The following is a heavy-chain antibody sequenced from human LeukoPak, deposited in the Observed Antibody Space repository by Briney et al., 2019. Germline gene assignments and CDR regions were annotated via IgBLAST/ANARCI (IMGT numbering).Heavy chain of an antibody. Sequence: SETLSLTCTVSGDSISTSNSYWGWIRQPPGKGLEWIGSIYYSGNTYYNASLKSRVTISVDTSKNQFSLKFTSVTAADTAVYYCARGYCSGGSCYSYYYYNYMDVWGKGTTVTVSS. D-gene: IGHD2-15*01. J-gene: IGHJ6*03. V-gene: IGHV4-39*01. CDR2: IYYSGNT. CDR3: ARGYCSGGSCYSYYYYNYMDV. CDR1: GDSISTSNSY.